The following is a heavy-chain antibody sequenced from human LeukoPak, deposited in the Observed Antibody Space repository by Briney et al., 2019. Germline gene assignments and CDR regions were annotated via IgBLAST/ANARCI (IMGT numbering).Heavy chain of an antibody. V-gene: IGHV3-23*01. J-gene: IGHJ4*02. CDR3: AKDLRYGSGSYYNPFDY. CDR1: GFTFSDYY. CDR2: ISGSGGST. Sequence: GGSLRLSCAASGFTFSDYYMSWIRQAPGKGLEWVSAISGSGGSTYYADSVKGRFTISRDNSKNTLYLQMNSLRAEDTAVYYCAKDLRYGSGSYYNPFDYWGQGTLVTVSS. D-gene: IGHD3-10*01.